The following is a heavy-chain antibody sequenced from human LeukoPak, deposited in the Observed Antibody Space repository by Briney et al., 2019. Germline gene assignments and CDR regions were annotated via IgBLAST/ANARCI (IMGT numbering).Heavy chain of an antibody. CDR1: GFTFSSYA. CDR3: AKMYCSSTSCYTGTVLDY. J-gene: IGHJ4*02. Sequence: GGSLRLSCAASGFTFSSYAISWVRQAPGKGLEWVSAISGSGGSTYYADSVKGRFTISRDNSKNTLYLQMNSLGAEDTAIYYCAKMYCSSTSCYTGTVLDYWGQGTLVTVSS. V-gene: IGHV3-23*01. CDR2: ISGSGGST. D-gene: IGHD2-2*01.